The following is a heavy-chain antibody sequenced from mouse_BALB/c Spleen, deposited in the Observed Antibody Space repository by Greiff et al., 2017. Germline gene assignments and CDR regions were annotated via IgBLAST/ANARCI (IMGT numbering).Heavy chain of an antibody. Sequence: EVKLQESGAELVRPGASVKISCKTSGYTFTEYTMHWVKQSHGKSLEWIGGINPNNGGTSYNQKFKGKATLTVDKSSSTAYMELRSLTSEDSAVYYCARGRQTTMVTTYWGQGTLVTVSA. D-gene: IGHD2-2*01. CDR3: ARGRQTTMVTTY. J-gene: IGHJ3*01. CDR2: INPNNGGT. CDR1: GYTFTEYT. V-gene: IGHV1-18*01.